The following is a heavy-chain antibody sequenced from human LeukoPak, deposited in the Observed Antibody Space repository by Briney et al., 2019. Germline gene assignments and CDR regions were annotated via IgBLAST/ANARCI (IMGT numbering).Heavy chain of an antibody. D-gene: IGHD2-2*01. CDR1: GFTFSSYS. CDR2: ISSSSSYI. J-gene: IGHJ6*02. V-gene: IGHV3-21*01. Sequence: GGSLRLSCAASGFTFSSYSMNWVRQAPGKGLEWVSSISSSSSYIYYADSVKGRFTISRDNAKNSLYLQMNSLRAEDTAVYYSARLYCSSTSCPRGMDVWGQGTTVTVSS. CDR3: ARLYCSSTSCPRGMDV.